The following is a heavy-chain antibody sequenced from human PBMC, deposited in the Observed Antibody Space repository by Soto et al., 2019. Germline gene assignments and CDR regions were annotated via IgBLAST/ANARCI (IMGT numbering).Heavy chain of an antibody. CDR2: IYYSGST. D-gene: IGHD3-22*01. V-gene: IGHV4-31*03. CDR1: GGSISSGGYY. J-gene: IGHJ4*02. CDR3: ARGLHYYDSSGYYSELRPIDY. Sequence: PSETLSLTCTVSGGSISSGGYYWSWIRQHPGKGLEWIGYIYYSGSTYYNPSLKSRVTISVDTSKNQFSLKLSSVAAADTAVYYCARGLHYYDSSGYYSELRPIDYWGQGTLVTVSS.